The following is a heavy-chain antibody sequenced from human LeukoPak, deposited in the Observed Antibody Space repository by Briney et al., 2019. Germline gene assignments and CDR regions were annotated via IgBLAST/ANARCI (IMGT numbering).Heavy chain of an antibody. D-gene: IGHD4-17*01. Sequence: GGSLRLSCSASGFTFSSYAMHWVRQAPGKGLEWVAVISYDGSNKYYADSVKGRFTISRDNSKNTLYLQMNSLRAEDTAVYYCATLLLDYGDYVPHMDVWGKGTTVTVSS. J-gene: IGHJ6*04. CDR3: ATLLLDYGDYVPHMDV. CDR1: GFTFSSYA. CDR2: ISYDGSNK. V-gene: IGHV3-30*04.